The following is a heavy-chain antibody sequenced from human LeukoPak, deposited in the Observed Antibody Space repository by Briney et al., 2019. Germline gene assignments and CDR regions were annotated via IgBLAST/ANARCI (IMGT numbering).Heavy chain of an antibody. Sequence: ASVKVSCKASGYTFTGYYMHWVRQAPGQGLEWMGWINPNSGGTNYAQKFQGRVTMTRDTSISTAYMELSRLRSDDTAVYYCARDHLDLTTVIYYGMDAWGQGTTVTVSS. CDR3: ARDHLDLTTVIYYGMDA. D-gene: IGHD4-11*01. CDR1: GYTFTGYY. V-gene: IGHV1-2*02. CDR2: INPNSGGT. J-gene: IGHJ6*02.